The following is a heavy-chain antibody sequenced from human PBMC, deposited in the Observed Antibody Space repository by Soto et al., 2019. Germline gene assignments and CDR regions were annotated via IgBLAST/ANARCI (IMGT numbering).Heavy chain of an antibody. CDR3: ARRGPGGSSFDY. Sequence: PVGSLRLSCAASGFTFSSYWMHWVRQAPGKGLVWVSRINSDGSSTSYADSVKGRFTISRDNAKNTLYLQMNSLRAEDTAVYYCARRGPGGSSFDYWGQGTLVIVSS. D-gene: IGHD1-26*01. CDR2: INSDGSST. J-gene: IGHJ4*02. CDR1: GFTFSSYW. V-gene: IGHV3-74*01.